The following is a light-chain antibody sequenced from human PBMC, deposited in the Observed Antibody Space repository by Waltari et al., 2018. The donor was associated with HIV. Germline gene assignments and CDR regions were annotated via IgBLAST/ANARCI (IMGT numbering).Light chain of an antibody. J-gene: IGKJ2*03. Sequence: EIVLTQSPGTLSLSPGERATLTCRASQSVGLAWYQQKPGQAPRLLIYGASSRATGIPDRFRGSVSGTDFTLTITRLEPEDFAVYYCQQYGGSPYSFGQGTKLEIK. V-gene: IGKV3-20*01. CDR1: QSVG. CDR2: GAS. CDR3: QQYGGSPYS.